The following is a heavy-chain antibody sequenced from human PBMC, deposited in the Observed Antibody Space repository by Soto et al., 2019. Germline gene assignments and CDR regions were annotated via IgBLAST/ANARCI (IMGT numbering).Heavy chain of an antibody. CDR1: RRPRGFY. V-gene: IGHV4-59*01. Sequence: ETLSLTCTVSRRPRGFYWWLHLHSAWGGLEWMGSMHHTGGANYNPSFCGRDTISVEMSKNQATLKLASVTAADTSGYYCAGSLVPSWFDSWGQGTLVTVSS. D-gene: IGHD3-10*01. CDR2: MHHTGGA. CDR3: AGSLVPSWFDS. J-gene: IGHJ5*01.